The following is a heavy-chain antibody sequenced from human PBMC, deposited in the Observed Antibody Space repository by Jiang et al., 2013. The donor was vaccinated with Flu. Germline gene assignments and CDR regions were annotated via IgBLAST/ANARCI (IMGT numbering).Heavy chain of an antibody. CDR2: IYPGDSDT. J-gene: IGHJ3*02. CDR3: ASAGDYDSSGYYSARLRGHVDAFDI. CDR1: GYSFTSYW. V-gene: IGHV5-51*01. Sequence: KKPGESLKISCKGSGYSFTSYWIGWVRQMPGKGLEWMGIIYPGDSDTRYSPSFQGQVTISADKSISTAYLQWSSLKASDTAMYYCASAGDYDSSGYYSARLRGHVDAFDIWGQGTMVTVSS. D-gene: IGHD3-22*01.